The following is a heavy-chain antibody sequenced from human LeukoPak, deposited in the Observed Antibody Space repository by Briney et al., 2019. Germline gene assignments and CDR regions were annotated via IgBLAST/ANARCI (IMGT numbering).Heavy chain of an antibody. J-gene: IGHJ4*02. CDR2: IHTNGRT. D-gene: IGHD3-10*01. CDR3: TRRAPTSYGHYLDS. CDR1: GDSISSYN. V-gene: IGHV4-4*09. Sequence: SETLSLTCTVSGDSISSYNWSWIRQTPGKGLEWIGYIHTNGRTNYSPSLKSRVTMSVDSSKNQLSLMLSSVTAADTAVYYCTRRAPTSYGHYLDSWGQGTLVTVSS.